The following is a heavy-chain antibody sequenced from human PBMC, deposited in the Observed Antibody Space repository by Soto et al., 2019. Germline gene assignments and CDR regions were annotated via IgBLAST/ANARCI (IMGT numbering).Heavy chain of an antibody. J-gene: IGHJ4*02. CDR3: ARDLEGYSYGPTCY. CDR2: IWYDGSNK. V-gene: IGHV3-33*01. CDR1: GFTFSSYG. Sequence: GGSLRLSCAASGFTFSSYGMHWVRQAPGKGLEWVAVIWYDGSNKYYADSVKGRFTISRDNSKNTLYLQMNSLRAEDTAVYYCARDLEGYSYGPTCYWGQGTLVTVSS. D-gene: IGHD5-18*01.